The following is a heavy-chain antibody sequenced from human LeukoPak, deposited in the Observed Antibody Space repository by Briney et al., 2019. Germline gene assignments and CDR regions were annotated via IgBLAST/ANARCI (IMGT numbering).Heavy chain of an antibody. D-gene: IGHD3-10*01. CDR3: ARSPRLAMVRGSNDC. J-gene: IGHJ4*02. CDR2: IYYSGST. V-gene: IGHV4-30-4*08. CDR1: GGSISSGDYY. Sequence: SETLSLTCTVSGGSISSGDYYWTWIRQPPGKGLEWIGYIYYSGSTYYNPSLKSRVTISVDTSKNQFSLKLSSVTAADTAVYYCARSPRLAMVRGSNDCWGQGTLVTVSS.